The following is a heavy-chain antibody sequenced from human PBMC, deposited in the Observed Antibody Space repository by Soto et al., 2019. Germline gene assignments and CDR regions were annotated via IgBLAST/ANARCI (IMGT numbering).Heavy chain of an antibody. CDR1: GFTFSTYA. Sequence: GGSLRLSCAASGFTFSTYAMAWVCQAPGKGLEWVAVISYDGSNKYYADSVKGRFTISRDNSKNTLYLQMNSLRAEDTAVYYCARDLYLNWNDVLKAFDIWGQGTMVTVSS. J-gene: IGHJ3*02. V-gene: IGHV3-30-3*01. CDR3: ARDLYLNWNDVLKAFDI. CDR2: ISYDGSNK. D-gene: IGHD1-1*01.